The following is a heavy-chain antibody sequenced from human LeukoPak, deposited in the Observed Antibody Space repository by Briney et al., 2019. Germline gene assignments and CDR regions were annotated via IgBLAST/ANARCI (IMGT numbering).Heavy chain of an antibody. V-gene: IGHV3-11*04. D-gene: IGHD3-22*01. J-gene: IGHJ3*02. CDR2: ISGSGDNT. Sequence: GGSLRLSCVASGFSFSDYYMSWIRQAPGKGLEWVSGISGSGDNTYYADAVKGRFTISRDNSKNSLYLQMNSLRAEDTAVYYCARGTITMIESGWGFDIWGQGTMVTVSS. CDR3: ARGTITMIESGWGFDI. CDR1: GFSFSDYY.